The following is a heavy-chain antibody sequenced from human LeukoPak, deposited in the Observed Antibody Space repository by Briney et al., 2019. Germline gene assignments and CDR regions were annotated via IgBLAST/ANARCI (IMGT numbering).Heavy chain of an antibody. D-gene: IGHD2-2*01. Sequence: SETLSLTCTVFGGSISSSSYYWGWIRQPPGKGLEWIGSIYYSGSTYYNPSLKSRVTISVDTSKNQFSLKLSSVTAADTAVYYCARQGSTGLSYYYYYGMDVWGQGTTVTVSS. J-gene: IGHJ6*02. CDR2: IYYSGST. CDR3: ARQGSTGLSYYYYYGMDV. CDR1: GGSISSSSYY. V-gene: IGHV4-39*01.